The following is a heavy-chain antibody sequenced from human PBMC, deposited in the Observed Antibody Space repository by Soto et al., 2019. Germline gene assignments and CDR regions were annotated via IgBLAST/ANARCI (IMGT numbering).Heavy chain of an antibody. CDR2: IYSGGYT. Sequence: EVQLVESGGGLIQPGGSLRLSCAVSGFTVSNNYMSWVRQAPGKGLEGVSVIYSGGYTAYGDSVKGRFTISRDNSKNTITLKMNTLRPGARAVYSGATQPGGGGYWGQGTLVTVSS. D-gene: IGHD3-10*01. J-gene: IGHJ4*02. CDR3: ATQPGGGGY. CDR1: GFTVSNNY. V-gene: IGHV3-53*01.